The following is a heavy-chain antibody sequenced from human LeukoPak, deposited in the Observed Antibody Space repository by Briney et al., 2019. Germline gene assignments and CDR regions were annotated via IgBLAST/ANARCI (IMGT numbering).Heavy chain of an antibody. CDR2: IYYSGST. V-gene: IGHV4-59*01. Sequence: KSSETLSLTCTVSGGSISSYYWSWIRQPPGRGLEWIGYIYYSGSTNYNPSLKSRVTISVDTSKNQFSLKLSSVTAADTAVYYCARGFRSSSSSHYYYYYYMDVWGKGTTVTVSS. J-gene: IGHJ6*03. D-gene: IGHD6-6*01. CDR3: ARGFRSSSSSHYYYYYYMDV. CDR1: GGSISSYY.